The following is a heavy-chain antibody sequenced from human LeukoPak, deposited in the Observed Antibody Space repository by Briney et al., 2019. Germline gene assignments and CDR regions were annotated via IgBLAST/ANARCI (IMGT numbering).Heavy chain of an antibody. J-gene: IGHJ6*03. D-gene: IGHD6-13*01. Sequence: PSETLSLTCAVYGGSFSAYYWTWIRQPPGKGLEWIGENNHSGSINYNPSLKSRVTISVDTSKNQFSLKLSSVTAADTAVYYCARTTEAHSWRTRYYDYYMDVWGKGTTVTVSS. CDR3: ARTTEAHSWRTRYYDYYMDV. CDR2: NNHSGSI. V-gene: IGHV4-34*01. CDR1: GGSFSAYY.